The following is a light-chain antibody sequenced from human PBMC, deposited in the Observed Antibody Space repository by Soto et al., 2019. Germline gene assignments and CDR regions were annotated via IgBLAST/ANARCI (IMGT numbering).Light chain of an antibody. Sequence: DIQMTQSPSSLSASVGDRVTITCRASHDITNDLAWFQQEPGKPPKRLIYAAATLQTGVPSRFSGTGSGTEFTLTINSLQPEDFATYFCLQHNTYPLTFGGGTKVEVK. J-gene: IGKJ4*01. CDR3: LQHNTYPLT. CDR2: AAA. CDR1: HDITND. V-gene: IGKV1-17*01.